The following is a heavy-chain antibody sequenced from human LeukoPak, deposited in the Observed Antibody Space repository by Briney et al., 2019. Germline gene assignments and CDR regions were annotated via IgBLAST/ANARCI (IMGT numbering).Heavy chain of an antibody. J-gene: IGHJ4*02. Sequence: GGSLRLSCAASGFTFSDYYMSWICQAPGKGLEWVSYITSSASTIYYADSVKGRFTISRDNAKNSLYLQMNSLRAEDTAVYYCARMRRIAAAVYFDYWGQGTLVTVSS. D-gene: IGHD6-13*01. V-gene: IGHV3-11*01. CDR2: ITSSASTI. CDR1: GFTFSDYY. CDR3: ARMRRIAAAVYFDY.